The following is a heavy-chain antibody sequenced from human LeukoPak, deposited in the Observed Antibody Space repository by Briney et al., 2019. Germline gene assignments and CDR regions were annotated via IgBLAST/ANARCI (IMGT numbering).Heavy chain of an antibody. D-gene: IGHD2-15*01. CDR3: ARAHCSGGSCFDY. V-gene: IGHV4-34*01. CDR1: GGSFSGYY. CDR2: INHSGST. J-gene: IGHJ4*02. Sequence: SETLSLTCAVYGGSFSGYYWSWIRQPPGKGLEWIGEINHSGSTNYNPSLKSRGTISVDTSKTPFSLKLSSVTAADTAVYYCARAHCSGGSCFDYWGQGTLVTVSS.